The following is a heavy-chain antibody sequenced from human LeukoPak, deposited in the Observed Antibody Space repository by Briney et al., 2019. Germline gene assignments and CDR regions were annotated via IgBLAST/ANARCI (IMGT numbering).Heavy chain of an antibody. D-gene: IGHD3-22*01. CDR1: GFTFSSYG. Sequence: GRSLRLSCAASGFTFSSYGMHWVRQAPGKGLEWVSGISWNSGSIGYADSVKGRFTISRDNAKNSLYLQMNSLRAEDTALYYCAKDSVYYYDSSGYSALFDYWGQGTLVTVSS. CDR3: AKDSVYYYDSSGYSALFDY. V-gene: IGHV3-9*01. CDR2: ISWNSGSI. J-gene: IGHJ4*02.